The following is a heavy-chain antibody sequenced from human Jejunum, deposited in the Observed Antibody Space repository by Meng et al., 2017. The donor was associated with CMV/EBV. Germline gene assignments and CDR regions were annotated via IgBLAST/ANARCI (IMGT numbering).Heavy chain of an antibody. Sequence: SAFTFSHYWMTWVRQPPGEGLEWVANIRSDGTETNHVDSLKGRFTISRDNGKNALYLQMNSLRVEDTAVYYCARHADGGWYAMDVWGHGTTVTVSS. CDR3: ARHADGGWYAMDV. V-gene: IGHV3-7*02. D-gene: IGHD2-15*01. CDR1: AFTFSHYW. CDR2: IRSDGTET. J-gene: IGHJ6*02.